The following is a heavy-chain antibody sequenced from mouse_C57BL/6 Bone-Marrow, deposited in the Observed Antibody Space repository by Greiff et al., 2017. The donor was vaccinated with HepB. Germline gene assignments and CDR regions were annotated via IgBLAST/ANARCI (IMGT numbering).Heavy chain of an antibody. V-gene: IGHV10-1*01. CDR1: GFSFNTYA. CDR3: VRDYGSSYVDFDV. D-gene: IGHD1-1*01. Sequence: EVMLVESGGGLVQPKGSLKLSCAASGFSFNTYAMNWVRQAPGKGLEWVARIRSKSNNYATYYADSVKDRFTISRDDSESMLYLQMNNLKTEDTAMYYCVRDYGSSYVDFDVWGTGTTVTVSS. J-gene: IGHJ1*03. CDR2: IRSKSNNYAT.